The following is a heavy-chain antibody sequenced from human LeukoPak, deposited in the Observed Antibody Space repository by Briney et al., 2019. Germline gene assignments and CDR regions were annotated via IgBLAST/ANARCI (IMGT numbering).Heavy chain of an antibody. J-gene: IGHJ4*02. Sequence: LSLTCTVSGGSISSSSYYWGWVRQAPGKGLEWVAVISYDGSNKYYADSVKGRFTISRDNSKNTLYLQMNSLRAEDTAVYYCARSSIAAAGAFDYWGQGTLVTVSS. CDR1: GGSISSSSYY. V-gene: IGHV3-30-3*01. CDR3: ARSSIAAAGAFDY. D-gene: IGHD6-13*01. CDR2: ISYDGSNK.